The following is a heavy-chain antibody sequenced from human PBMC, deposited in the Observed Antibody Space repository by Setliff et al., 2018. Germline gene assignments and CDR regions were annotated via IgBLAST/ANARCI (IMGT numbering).Heavy chain of an antibody. J-gene: IGHJ6*03. Sequence: SETLSLTCTVSGDSINNYYWTWIRQPPGKGLEWIGYIYTDGSTNYNPSLKSRVTISVDKSKNQFSLKLSSVTAADTAVYYCARMSGFLYMDVWGKGTTVTVSS. CDR1: GDSINNYY. CDR3: ARMSGFLYMDV. V-gene: IGHV4-4*09. D-gene: IGHD3-3*01. CDR2: IYTDGST.